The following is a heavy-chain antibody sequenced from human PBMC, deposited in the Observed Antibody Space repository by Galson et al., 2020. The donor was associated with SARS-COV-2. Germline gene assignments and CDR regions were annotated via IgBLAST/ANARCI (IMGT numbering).Heavy chain of an antibody. J-gene: IGHJ4*02. CDR1: GFTFSSYA. D-gene: IGHD5-18*01. CDR3: AKDYRVHSYGYEFFFDY. Sequence: TGGSLRLSCAASGFTFSSYAMSWVRQAPGKGLEWVSAISGSGGSTYYADSVKGRFTISRDNSKNTLYLQMNSLRAEDTAVYYCAKDYRVHSYGYEFFFDYWGQGTLVTVSS. V-gene: IGHV3-23*01. CDR2: ISGSGGST.